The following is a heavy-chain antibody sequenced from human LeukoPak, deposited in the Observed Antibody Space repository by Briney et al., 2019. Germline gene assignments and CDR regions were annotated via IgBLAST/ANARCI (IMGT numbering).Heavy chain of an antibody. CDR3: ARDLGGDYDH. Sequence: GGSLRLSCAASGFTFSSYAMHWVRQAPGKGLEYVSAISSNGGSTYYANSVKGRFTISRDNSRNTLYFQMGSLRPEDMAVYFCARDLGGDYDHWGQGTLVTASS. J-gene: IGHJ4*02. CDR1: GFTFSSYA. CDR2: ISSNGGST. V-gene: IGHV3-64*01. D-gene: IGHD4-17*01.